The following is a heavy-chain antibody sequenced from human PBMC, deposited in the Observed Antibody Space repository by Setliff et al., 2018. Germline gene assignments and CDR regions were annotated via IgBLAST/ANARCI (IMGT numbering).Heavy chain of an antibody. CDR3: AREGFMGDGDYVITEGWFDP. J-gene: IGHJ5*02. D-gene: IGHD4-17*01. CDR2: INPSGGST. CDR1: GGTFSSYA. Sequence: ASVKVSCKASGGTFSSYAISWVRQAPGQGLEWMGIINPSGGSTSYAQKFQGRVTMTRDTSTSTVYMELSSLRSEDTAVYYCAREGFMGDGDYVITEGWFDPWGQGTLVTVSS. V-gene: IGHV1-46*01.